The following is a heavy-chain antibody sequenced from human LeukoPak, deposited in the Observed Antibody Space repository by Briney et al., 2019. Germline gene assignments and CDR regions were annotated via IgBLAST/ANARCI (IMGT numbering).Heavy chain of an antibody. J-gene: IGHJ1*01. CDR3: ARDSSEFRSLIPH. CDR2: IIPLFGTA. V-gene: IGHV1-69*13. CDR1: GYTFTSYG. Sequence: GASVKVSCKASGYTFTSYGISWVRQAPGQGLEWMGGIIPLFGTANYAQKFQGRVTITADESTSTAYMELSSLRSEDTAVYYCARDSSEFRSLIPHWGQGTQVTVSS. D-gene: IGHD2-21*01.